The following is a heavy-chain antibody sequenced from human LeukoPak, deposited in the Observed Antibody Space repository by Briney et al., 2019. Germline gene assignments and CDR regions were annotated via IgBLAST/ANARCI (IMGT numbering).Heavy chain of an antibody. CDR2: ISYEGSDQ. CDR3: TREQNQLVPYYFDY. CDR1: GFTFRSYG. Sequence: PGRSLRLSCAASGFTFRSYGMHWVRQAPGKGLEWLTMISYEGSDQEYADSVKGRFTVSRDNSKNTLYLQMNSLSAEDTAMYYCTREQNQLVPYYFDYWGQGTLVTVSS. V-gene: IGHV3-30*03. D-gene: IGHD1-1*01. J-gene: IGHJ4*02.